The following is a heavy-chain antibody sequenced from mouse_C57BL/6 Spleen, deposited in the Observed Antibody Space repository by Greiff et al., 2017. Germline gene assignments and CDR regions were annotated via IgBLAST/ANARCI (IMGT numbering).Heavy chain of an antibody. CDR1: GFTFSDYY. CDR2: ISNGGGST. CDR3: ARQALNYYGSSYGGFDD. J-gene: IGHJ2*01. V-gene: IGHV5-12*01. Sequence: EVQLVESGGGLVQPGGSLKLSCAASGFTFSDYYMYWVRQTPEKRLEWVAYISNGGGSTYYPDTVKGRFTISRDNAKNTLYLQMSRLKSEDTAMYYCARQALNYYGSSYGGFDDWGQGTTLTVSS. D-gene: IGHD1-1*01.